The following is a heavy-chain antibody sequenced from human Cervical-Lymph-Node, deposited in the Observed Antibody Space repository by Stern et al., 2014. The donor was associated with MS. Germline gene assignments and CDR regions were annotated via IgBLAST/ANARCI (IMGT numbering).Heavy chain of an antibody. V-gene: IGHV5-51*01. CDR3: ARHRGDSGFHSSDL. CDR2: IWPGGRNN. D-gene: IGHD6-19*01. J-gene: IGHJ5*02. Sequence: EVQLEESGAEVKKPGGSLRISCKASGYGFATYGIGWVRQGPGKGLEGMGFIWPGGRNNRYGAAVEGRVTISIDKSIRTVFLEWSSLKASDPATYYCARHRGDSGFHSSDLWGQGTLVTVSS. CDR1: GYGFATYG.